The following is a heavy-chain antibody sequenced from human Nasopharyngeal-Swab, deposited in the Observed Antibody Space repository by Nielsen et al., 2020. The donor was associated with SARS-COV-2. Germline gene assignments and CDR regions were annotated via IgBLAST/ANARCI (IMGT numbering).Heavy chain of an antibody. D-gene: IGHD2-2*01. J-gene: IGHJ6*02. V-gene: IGHV5-10-1*01. CDR1: GYSFTSYW. CDR2: IDPSDSYT. Sequence: KVSCKGSGYSFTSYWISWVRQMPGKGLEWMGRIDPSDSYTNYSPSFQGHVTISADKSISTAYLQWSSLKASDTAMYYCARRDCSSTSCSHYYYYGMDVWGQGTTVTVSS. CDR3: ARRDCSSTSCSHYYYYGMDV.